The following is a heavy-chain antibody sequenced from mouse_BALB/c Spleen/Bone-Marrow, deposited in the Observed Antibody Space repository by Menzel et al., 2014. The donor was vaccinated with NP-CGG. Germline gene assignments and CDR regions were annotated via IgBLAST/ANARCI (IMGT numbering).Heavy chain of an antibody. D-gene: IGHD2-4*01. CDR2: INPYNGDT. Sequence: EVQVVESGPELVKPGASVKISCKASGYSFTGYFMNWVMQSHGKSLEWIGRINPYNGDTFYNQKFKGKATLTVDKSSNTAHMELRSLASEDSAVYYCARIYDYDRGAWFAYWGQGTLVTVSA. CDR1: GYSFTGYF. V-gene: IGHV1-20*02. J-gene: IGHJ3*01. CDR3: ARIYDYDRGAWFAY.